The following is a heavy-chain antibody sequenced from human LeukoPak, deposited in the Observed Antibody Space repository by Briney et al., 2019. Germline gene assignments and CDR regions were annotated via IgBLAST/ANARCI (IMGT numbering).Heavy chain of an antibody. CDR1: GFTFDDYG. CDR3: VSFYETY. J-gene: IGHJ4*02. CDR2: INSDGSWT. D-gene: IGHD2-2*01. Sequence: TGGSLRLSCAASGFTFDDYGMHWVRQPPGKGLVWVSHINSDGSWTSYADSVKGRFTISKDNAKNTVYLQMNNLRAEDTAVYYCVSFYETYWGRGTLVTVSS. V-gene: IGHV3-74*01.